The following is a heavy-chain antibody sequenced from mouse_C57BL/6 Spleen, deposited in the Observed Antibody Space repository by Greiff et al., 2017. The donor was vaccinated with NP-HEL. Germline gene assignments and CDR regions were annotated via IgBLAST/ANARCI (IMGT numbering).Heavy chain of an antibody. Sequence: EVKLQESGPGLVKPSQSLSLTCSVTGYSITSGYYWNWIRQFPGNKLEWMGYMSYDGSNNYNPSLKNRISITRDTSKNQFFLKLNSVTTEDTATYYCARDLGLDWYFDVWGTGTTVTVSS. CDR3: ARDLGLDWYFDV. J-gene: IGHJ1*03. CDR1: GYSITSGYY. CDR2: MSYDGSN. V-gene: IGHV3-6*01.